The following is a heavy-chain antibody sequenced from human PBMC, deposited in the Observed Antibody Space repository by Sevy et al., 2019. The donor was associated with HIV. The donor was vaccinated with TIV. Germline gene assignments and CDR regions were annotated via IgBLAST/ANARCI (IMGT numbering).Heavy chain of an antibody. Sequence: ASVKVSCKASGYTFTSYYMHWVRQAPGQGLEWMGIINPSGGSTSYAQKFQGRVTMTRDTSTSTVYMELSSLRSEDTAGYYCARDSIMVRGRGGMDVWGQGTTVTVSS. V-gene: IGHV1-46*01. CDR3: ARDSIMVRGRGGMDV. D-gene: IGHD3-10*01. J-gene: IGHJ6*02. CDR2: INPSGGST. CDR1: GYTFTSYY.